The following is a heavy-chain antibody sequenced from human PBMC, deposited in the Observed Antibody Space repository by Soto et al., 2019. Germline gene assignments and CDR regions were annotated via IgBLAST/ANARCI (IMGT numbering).Heavy chain of an antibody. Sequence: SETLSLTCAVYGGSFSGYYWSWIRQPPGKGLEWIGEINHSGSTNYNPSLKSRVTISVDTSKNQFSLKLSSVTAADTAVYYCARFVAARGSKAYWGQGTLVTVS. CDR1: GGSFSGYY. CDR3: ARFVAARGSKAY. CDR2: INHSGST. D-gene: IGHD2-15*01. J-gene: IGHJ4*02. V-gene: IGHV4-34*01.